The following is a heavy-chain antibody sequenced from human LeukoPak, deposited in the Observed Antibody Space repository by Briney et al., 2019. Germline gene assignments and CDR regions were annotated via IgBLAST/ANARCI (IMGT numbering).Heavy chain of an antibody. CDR1: GGSISSGDYY. J-gene: IGHJ4*02. Sequence: SETLSLTCTVSGGSISSGDYYWSWIRQPPGKGLEWIGYIYYSGSTYYNPSLKSRVTISVDTSKNQFSLKLSSVTAADTAVYYCARGVPMVRGVTYFDYWGQGTLVTVSS. CDR3: ARGVPMVRGVTYFDY. D-gene: IGHD3-10*01. CDR2: IYYSGST. V-gene: IGHV4-30-4*01.